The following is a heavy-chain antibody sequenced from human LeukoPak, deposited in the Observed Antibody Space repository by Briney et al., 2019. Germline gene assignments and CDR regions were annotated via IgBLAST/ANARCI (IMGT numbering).Heavy chain of an antibody. D-gene: IGHD5-18*01. CDR2: VSTYNGNT. Sequence: GASVKVSCKASGYTFTSHGISWVRQAPGQGLEWMGWVSTYNGNTNYVPKYQGRVTMTTDTPTSTAYMELRSLRSDDTAVYYCARDVDTATDQINDYWGQGTLVTVSS. CDR3: ARDVDTATDQINDY. J-gene: IGHJ4*02. V-gene: IGHV1-18*04. CDR1: GYTFTSHG.